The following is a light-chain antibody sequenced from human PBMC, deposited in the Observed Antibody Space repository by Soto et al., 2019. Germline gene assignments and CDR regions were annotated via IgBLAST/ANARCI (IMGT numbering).Light chain of an antibody. CDR1: QSLLHINGYNY. Sequence: DNVMTQSPLSLPVTPGEPASISCRSSQSLLHINGYNYLDWYLQKPGHSPQLLIYLGSNRASGVPDRFSGSGSGTDFTLKISRVEAEDVGVYYCMQALQTPYTFGQGTKLEIK. CDR2: LGS. J-gene: IGKJ2*01. CDR3: MQALQTPYT. V-gene: IGKV2-28*01.